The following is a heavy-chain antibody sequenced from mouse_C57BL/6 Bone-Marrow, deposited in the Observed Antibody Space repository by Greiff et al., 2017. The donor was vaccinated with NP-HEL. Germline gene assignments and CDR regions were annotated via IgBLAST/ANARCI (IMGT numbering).Heavy chain of an antibody. CDR1: GYTFTSYW. V-gene: IGHV1-5*01. J-gene: IGHJ3*01. Sequence: EVQLQQSGTVLARPGASVKMSCKTSGYTFTSYWMHWVKQRPGQGLEWIGAIYPGNSDTSYNQKFKGKAILTADKSSSTAYMELRSLTSEDSAVYYCTRDGYSWFAYWGQGTLVTVSA. CDR2: IYPGNSDT. CDR3: TRDGYSWFAY. D-gene: IGHD2-3*01.